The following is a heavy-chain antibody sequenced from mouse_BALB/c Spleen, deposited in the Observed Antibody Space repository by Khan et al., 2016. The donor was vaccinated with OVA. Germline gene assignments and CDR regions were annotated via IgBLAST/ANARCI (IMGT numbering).Heavy chain of an antibody. V-gene: IGHV3-2*02. D-gene: IGHD2-3*01. J-gene: IGHJ4*01. CDR2: INYSGST. Sequence: EVELVESGPGLVNPSQSLSLTCTVTGYSITSDYAWNWIRQFPGNKLEWMGYINYSGSTNYNPALKSRISITQDTSKNQFFLQLNSVTTEDTATYYCARDGSRYNYAMDYWGQGTSGTVSS. CDR1: GYSITSDYA. CDR3: ARDGSRYNYAMDY.